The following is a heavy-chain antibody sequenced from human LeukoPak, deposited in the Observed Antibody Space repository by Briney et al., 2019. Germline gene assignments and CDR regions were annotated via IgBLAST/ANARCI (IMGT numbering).Heavy chain of an antibody. CDR3: ARGSGRMVGYYYYYYGMDV. Sequence: SETLSLTCAVYGRSFSGYYWSWIRQPPGKGLEWIGEINHSGSTNYNPSLKSRVTISVDTSKNQFSLKLSSVTAADTAVYYCARGSGRMVGYYYYYYGMDVWGQGTTVTVSS. CDR1: GRSFSGYY. J-gene: IGHJ6*02. V-gene: IGHV4-34*01. CDR2: INHSGST. D-gene: IGHD5-18*01.